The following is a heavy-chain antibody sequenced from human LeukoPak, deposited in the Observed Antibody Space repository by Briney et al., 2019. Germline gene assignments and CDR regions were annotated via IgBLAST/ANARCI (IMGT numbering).Heavy chain of an antibody. Sequence: PGGSLRLSRAASGFTFSTYSMNWVRQAPGKGQEWLSYIRSGGTINYADSVKGRFIISRDNAKNSLYLQMNSLRDEDTAVYYCARDEAYGFDTWGQGTMVTVSS. CDR3: ARDEAYGFDT. CDR2: IRSGGTI. CDR1: GFTFSTYS. J-gene: IGHJ3*02. V-gene: IGHV3-48*02.